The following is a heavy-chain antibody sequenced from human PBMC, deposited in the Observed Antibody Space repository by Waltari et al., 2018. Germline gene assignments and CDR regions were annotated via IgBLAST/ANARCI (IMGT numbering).Heavy chain of an antibody. Sequence: EVQLLESGGGLVQPGGSLRLSCAASDFTFSSYAMSLVRQAPGKGLEWVSAISGSGGSTYYADSVKGRFTISRDNSKNTLYLQMNSLRAEDTAVYYCASPLGLQQQLHTEDYWGQGTLVTVSS. D-gene: IGHD6-13*01. J-gene: IGHJ4*02. CDR3: ASPLGLQQQLHTEDY. V-gene: IGHV3-23*01. CDR2: ISGSGGST. CDR1: DFTFSSYA.